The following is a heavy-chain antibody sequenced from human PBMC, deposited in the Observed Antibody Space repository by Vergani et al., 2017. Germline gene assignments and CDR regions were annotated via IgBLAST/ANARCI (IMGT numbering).Heavy chain of an antibody. J-gene: IGHJ4*02. CDR2: INPSGGST. V-gene: IGHV1-46*01. CDR1: GYTFTSYY. D-gene: IGHD6-13*01. Sequence: QVQLVQSGAEVKKPGASVKVSCKASGYTFTSYYMHWVRQAPGQGLEWMGIINPSGGSTSYAQKFQGRVTMTRDTSTSTAYMELRSLRSDDTAVYYCASSSSSFDYFDYWGQGTLVTVSS. CDR3: ASSSSSFDYFDY.